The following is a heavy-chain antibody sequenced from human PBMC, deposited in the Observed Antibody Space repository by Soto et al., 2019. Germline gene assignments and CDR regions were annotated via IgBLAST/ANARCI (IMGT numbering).Heavy chain of an antibody. CDR1: GYTFTGYY. D-gene: IGHD5-18*01. CDR2: INPNSGGT. V-gene: IGHV1-2*04. Sequence: ASVKVSCKASGYTFTGYYMHWARQAPGQGLEWMGWINPNSGGTNYAQKFQGWVTMTRDTSISTAYMELSRLRSDDTAVYYCARLNSYGYDAFDIWGQGTMVTVSS. CDR3: ARLNSYGYDAFDI. J-gene: IGHJ3*02.